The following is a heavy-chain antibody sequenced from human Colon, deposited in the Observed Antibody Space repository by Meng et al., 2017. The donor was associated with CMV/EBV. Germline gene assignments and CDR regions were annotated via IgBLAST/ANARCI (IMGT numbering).Heavy chain of an antibody. D-gene: IGHD6-19*01. J-gene: IGHJ4*02. Sequence: SETLSLTCSVSGGSISSSKWWRWVRQSPEKGLEWIGEIFNGESTNYSPSLKNRVTISVDKSKNQFSLILNSVTAADTAVYYCARGLAVTGIGVHFDYWGQGTLVTVSS. CDR2: IFNGEST. CDR1: GGSISSSKW. V-gene: IGHV4-4*02. CDR3: ARGLAVTGIGVHFDY.